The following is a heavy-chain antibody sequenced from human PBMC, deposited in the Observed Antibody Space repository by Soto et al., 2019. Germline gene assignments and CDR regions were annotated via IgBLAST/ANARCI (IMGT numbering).Heavy chain of an antibody. Sequence: GESLKISCKGSGYSFTSFWIGWVRQMPGKGLEWMGIIYPGDSDTRYSPSFQGQVTMSADKPISTAYLQWSSLKASDTAMYYCARRKSGCVDTAMVGAFDIWGQGTMVTVSS. CDR2: IYPGDSDT. V-gene: IGHV5-51*01. CDR1: GYSFTSFW. J-gene: IGHJ3*02. CDR3: ARRKSGCVDTAMVGAFDI. D-gene: IGHD5-18*01.